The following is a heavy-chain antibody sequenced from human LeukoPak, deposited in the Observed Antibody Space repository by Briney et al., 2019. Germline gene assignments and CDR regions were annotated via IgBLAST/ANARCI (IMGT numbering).Heavy chain of an antibody. V-gene: IGHV4-39*07. CDR1: GGSISSSSYY. D-gene: IGHD1-26*01. J-gene: IGHJ4*02. CDR3: ASNIVGAPRFDY. Sequence: LETLSLTCTVSGGSISSSSYYWGWICQPPGKGLEWIGSIYYSGSTYYNPSLKSRVTISVDTSKNQFSLKLSSVTAADTAVYYCASNIVGAPRFDYWGQGTLVTVSS. CDR2: IYYSGST.